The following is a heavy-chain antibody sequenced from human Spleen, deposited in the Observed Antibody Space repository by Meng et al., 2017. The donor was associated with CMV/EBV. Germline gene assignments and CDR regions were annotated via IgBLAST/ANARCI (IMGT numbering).Heavy chain of an antibody. V-gene: IGHV4-34*01. CDR2: ISHGGGT. CDR1: GGSLSGYS. Sequence: CGVYGGSLSGYSWTWIRQPPGKGLAWIGEISHGGGTNYDPSLESRVTISVDTSKNQISQKLNSVTAADTAVYYCVRGSRDSSGYYYYWGQGSLVTVSS. J-gene: IGHJ4*02. D-gene: IGHD3-22*01. CDR3: VRGSRDSSGYYYY.